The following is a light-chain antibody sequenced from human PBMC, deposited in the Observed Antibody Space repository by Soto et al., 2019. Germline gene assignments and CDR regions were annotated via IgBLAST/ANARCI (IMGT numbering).Light chain of an antibody. V-gene: IGKV4-1*01. Sequence: DIVMTQSPDSLAVSLGERPTINCKSSPSVLYASNHKNYLAWYQHKPGQPPKLLIYWASTRESGVPDRFSGSGSGTDFTLTISSLQAEDVAVYYCQQYYSTPWTFGQGTKVEIK. CDR2: WAS. CDR1: PSVLYASNHKNY. CDR3: QQYYSTPWT. J-gene: IGKJ1*01.